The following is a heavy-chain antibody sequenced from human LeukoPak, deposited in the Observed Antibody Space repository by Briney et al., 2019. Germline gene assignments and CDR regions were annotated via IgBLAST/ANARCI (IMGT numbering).Heavy chain of an antibody. CDR2: IKSDGKT. D-gene: IGHD3-22*01. CDR1: GFSFSSYW. V-gene: IGHV3-74*01. CDR3: ARAPSEIGGYYPEYFRH. Sequence: GGSLRLSCAASGFSFSSYWMHWVRQAPGKGLVWVSRIKSDGKTNYADSVKGRFTISRDNAKNTVSLQMNSLRAEDTGVYYCARAPSEIGGYYPEYFRHWGQGTLITVSS. J-gene: IGHJ1*01.